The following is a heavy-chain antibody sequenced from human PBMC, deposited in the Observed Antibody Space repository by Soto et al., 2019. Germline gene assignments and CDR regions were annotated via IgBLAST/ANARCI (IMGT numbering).Heavy chain of an antibody. CDR1: GFSLSDYW. V-gene: IGHV3-74*01. D-gene: IGHD5-18*01. CDR2: ITRDGSST. CDR3: ARGANGYYYFDY. Sequence: VQLVESGGGLVQPGGSLRLSCAASGFSLSDYWMHWVRQAPGEGLVWLSRITRDGSSTNYADSVKGRFTISRDKAKNTLYLQVNSLRGEDTAVYYCARGANGYYYFDYWGQGTLVTVSS. J-gene: IGHJ4*02.